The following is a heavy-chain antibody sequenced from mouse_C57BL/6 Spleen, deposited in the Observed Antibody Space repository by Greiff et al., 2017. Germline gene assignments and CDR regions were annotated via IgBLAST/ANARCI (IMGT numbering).Heavy chain of an antibody. V-gene: IGHV1-76*01. CDR2: IYPGSGNT. CDR3: ARENYYGSRDYAMDY. Sequence: QVQLQQSGAELVRPGASVKLSCKASGYTFTDYYINWVKQRPGQGLEWIARIYPGSGNTYYNEKFKGKATLTAEKSSSTAYMQLSSLTSEDSAVYCCARENYYGSRDYAMDYWGQGTSVTVSS. CDR1: GYTFTDYY. D-gene: IGHD1-1*01. J-gene: IGHJ4*01.